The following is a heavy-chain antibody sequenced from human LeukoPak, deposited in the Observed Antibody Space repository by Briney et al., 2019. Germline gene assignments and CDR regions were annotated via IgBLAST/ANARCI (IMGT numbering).Heavy chain of an antibody. J-gene: IGHJ6*03. V-gene: IGHV1-69*05. Sequence: GGSLRLSCAASGFTFSSYAMSWVRQAPGQGLEWMGGIIPIFGTANYAQKFQGRVTITTDESTSTAYMELSSLRSEDTAVYYCARVGSSIYAVGYYYYYMDVWGKGTTVTVSS. CDR3: ARVGSSIYAVGYYYYYMDV. CDR2: IIPIFGTA. CDR1: GFTFSSYA. D-gene: IGHD3-3*02.